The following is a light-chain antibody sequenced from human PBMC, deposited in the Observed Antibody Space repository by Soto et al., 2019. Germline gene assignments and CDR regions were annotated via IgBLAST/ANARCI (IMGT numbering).Light chain of an antibody. J-gene: IGKJ4*02. CDR3: QPYNNWPRT. Sequence: EIQLTQSPSTLSASVGDRVTITCWASQSIGSWLAWYQQKPGKAPKLLIYDASSLESGVPSRFSGSGSGTEFTLTISSLQPEDFAIYYCQPYNNWPRTFGGGTKVDIK. CDR2: DAS. V-gene: IGKV1-5*01. CDR1: QSIGSW.